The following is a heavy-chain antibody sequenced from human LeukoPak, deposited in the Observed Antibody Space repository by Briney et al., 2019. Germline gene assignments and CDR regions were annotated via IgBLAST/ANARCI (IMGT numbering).Heavy chain of an antibody. CDR3: ARASPPRYCSSTSCYHLVRHAFDI. J-gene: IGHJ3*02. V-gene: IGHV4-61*02. CDR1: GGSISSGSYY. CDR2: ICTSGST. Sequence: SQTLSLTCTVSGGSISSGSYYWSWIRQPAWKGLEWIGRICTSGSTNYNPSLKSRVTISVDTSKNQFSLKLSSVTAADTAVYYCARASPPRYCSSTSCYHLVRHAFDIWGQGTMVTVSS. D-gene: IGHD2-2*01.